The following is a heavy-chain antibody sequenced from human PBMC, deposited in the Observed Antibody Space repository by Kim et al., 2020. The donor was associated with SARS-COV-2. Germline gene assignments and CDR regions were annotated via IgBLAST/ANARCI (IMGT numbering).Heavy chain of an antibody. CDR1: GFTFSSYA. J-gene: IGHJ4*02. CDR3: AKRDSSGYSPY. V-gene: IGHV3-23*01. D-gene: IGHD3-22*01. CDR2: ISGSGGST. Sequence: GGSLRLSCAASGFTFSSYAMSRVRQAPGKGLEWVSAISGSGGSTYYADSVKGRFTISRDNSKNTLYLQMNSLRAEDTAVYYCAKRDSSGYSPYWGQGTLVTVSS.